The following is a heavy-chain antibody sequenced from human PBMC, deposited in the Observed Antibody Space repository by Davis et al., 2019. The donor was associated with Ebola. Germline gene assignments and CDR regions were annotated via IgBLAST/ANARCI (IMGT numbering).Heavy chain of an antibody. J-gene: IGHJ3*02. Sequence: PSETLSLTCTAAGGPINSNAWTWIRQPPGKGLEWIGYSYHTVTTNYNPALRSRVTISVDTSKNQFFLKMSSVVAADTAVYFWATEVPTAPRSGLAIWGQGTMVTVSS. D-gene: IGHD2-2*01. CDR2: SYHTVTT. CDR3: ATEVPTAPRSGLAI. CDR1: GGPINSNA. V-gene: IGHV4-59*01.